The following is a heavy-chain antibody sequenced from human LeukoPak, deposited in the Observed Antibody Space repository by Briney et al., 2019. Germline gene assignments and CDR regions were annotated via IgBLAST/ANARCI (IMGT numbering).Heavy chain of an antibody. D-gene: IGHD4-17*01. CDR1: GYPFNNYD. V-gene: IGHV1-8*01. Sequence: ASVKVSCKASGYPFNNYDINWVRQATGQGLEWMGWMNPHSGKTGYAQNFQGRVTMTRDTSISTAYMELSSLRSEDTAMYYCARLSSHYGDYKVDPWGQGTLVTVSS. J-gene: IGHJ5*02. CDR2: MNPHSGKT. CDR3: ARLSSHYGDYKVDP.